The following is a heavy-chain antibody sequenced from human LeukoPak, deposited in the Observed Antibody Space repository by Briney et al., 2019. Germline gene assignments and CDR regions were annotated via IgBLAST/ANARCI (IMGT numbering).Heavy chain of an antibody. CDR3: ARDLVYSSGWYAGELDH. J-gene: IGHJ4*02. CDR1: GFAFSSDA. V-gene: IGHV3-30*04. D-gene: IGHD6-19*01. Sequence: PGRSLRLSCSASGFAFSSDAMHWVRQAPGRGLEWLAVISYDGSNEDYAGSVRGRFTISRDNSKNTLFLQMSSLRPEDTAVYYCARDLVYSSGWYAGELDHWGLGTLVIVSS. CDR2: ISYDGSNE.